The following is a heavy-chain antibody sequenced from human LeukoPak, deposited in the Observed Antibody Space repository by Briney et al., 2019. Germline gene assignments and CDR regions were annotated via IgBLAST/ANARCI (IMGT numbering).Heavy chain of an antibody. D-gene: IGHD2-21*02. CDR1: GFTFSNYS. CDR3: ARSCDGDCYSDY. Sequence: PGGSLRLSCAASGFTFSNYSMNWVRQAPGKGLEWVSSIGSTSHFRYYADSLKGRVTISRDNAKNSLYLQMSSLGVEDTAVYYCARSCDGDCYSDYWGQGTLVTVSS. CDR2: IGSTSHFR. V-gene: IGHV3-21*01. J-gene: IGHJ4*02.